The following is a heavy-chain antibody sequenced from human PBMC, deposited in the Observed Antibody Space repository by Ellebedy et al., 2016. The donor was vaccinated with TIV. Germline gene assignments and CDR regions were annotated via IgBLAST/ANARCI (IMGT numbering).Heavy chain of an antibody. V-gene: IGHV4-59*06. J-gene: IGHJ4*02. CDR1: GGSISSYY. D-gene: IGHD2-2*01. Sequence: SETLSLTXTVSGGSISSYYWSWIRQHPGKGLEWIGYIYYSGSTYYNPSLKSRVTISVDTSKNQFSLKLSSVTAADTAVYYCAREDIVVVPAAIDYWGQGTLVTVSS. CDR2: IYYSGST. CDR3: AREDIVVVPAAIDY.